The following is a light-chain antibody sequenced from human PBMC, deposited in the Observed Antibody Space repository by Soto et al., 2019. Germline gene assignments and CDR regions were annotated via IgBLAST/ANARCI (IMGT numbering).Light chain of an antibody. J-gene: IGKJ2*01. V-gene: IGKV1-5*01. CDR2: DAG. CDR1: QNVFSR. CDR3: QQYHTYYT. Sequence: QMTQSPSTLSASVGDRVTICCRESQNVFSRLAWYQQKQGKAPHALIVDAGNLQSGVTPRFSGSGSGIEFTLTISGLQPDDFAYYYCQQYHTYYTFGQGTKVDIK.